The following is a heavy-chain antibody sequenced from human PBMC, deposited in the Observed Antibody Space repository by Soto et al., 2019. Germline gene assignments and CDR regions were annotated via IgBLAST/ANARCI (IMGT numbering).Heavy chain of an antibody. V-gene: IGHV4-39*01. D-gene: IGHD2-2*01. CDR2: IYYSGST. Sequence: SETLSLTCTVSGGSISSSSYYWGWIRQPPGKGLEWIGSIYYSGSTYYNPSLKSRVTISVDTSKNQFSLKLSSVTAADTAVYYCARCNRGPAAKPPDYYYYYGMDVWGQGTTVTVSS. J-gene: IGHJ6*02. CDR3: ARCNRGPAAKPPDYYYYYGMDV. CDR1: GGSISSSSYY.